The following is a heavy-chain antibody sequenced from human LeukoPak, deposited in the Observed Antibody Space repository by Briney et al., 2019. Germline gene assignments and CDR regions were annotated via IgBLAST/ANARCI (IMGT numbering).Heavy chain of an antibody. D-gene: IGHD3-22*01. Sequence: SVKVSCKSSGGTFNNYAINWVRQAPGQGLEWMGGIIPVFVTATYAQKFQGRVAITADESSSTVNMELRSLTYEDTATYFCARDRVNYYDGSGTFDVWGQGTLVSISS. CDR2: IIPVFVTA. J-gene: IGHJ4*02. CDR1: GGTFNNYA. CDR3: ARDRVNYYDGSGTFDV. V-gene: IGHV1-69*13.